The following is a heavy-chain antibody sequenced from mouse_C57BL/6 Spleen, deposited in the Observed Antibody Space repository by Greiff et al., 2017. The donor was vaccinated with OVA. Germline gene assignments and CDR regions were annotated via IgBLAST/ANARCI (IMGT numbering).Heavy chain of an antibody. Sequence: VHVKQSGPELVKPGASVKIPCKASGYTFTDYNMDWVKQSHGKSLEWIGDINPNNGGTIYNQKFKGKATLTVDKSSSTAYMELRSLTSEDTAVYYCARHYDEAMDYWGQGTSVTVSS. D-gene: IGHD2-4*01. V-gene: IGHV1-18*01. J-gene: IGHJ4*01. CDR2: INPNNGGT. CDR1: GYTFTDYN. CDR3: ARHYDEAMDY.